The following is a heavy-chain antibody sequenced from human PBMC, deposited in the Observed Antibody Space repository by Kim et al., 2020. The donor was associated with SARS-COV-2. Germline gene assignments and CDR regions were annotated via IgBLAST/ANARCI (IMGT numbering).Heavy chain of an antibody. J-gene: IGHJ4*02. V-gene: IGHV4-39*01. CDR1: GGSISSSNYY. CDR3: ARPKDSSGWYFDY. D-gene: IGHD6-19*01. Sequence: SETLSLTCTVSGGSISSSNYYWGRIRQPPGKGLEWIGSIYYSGSTYYNPSLKSRVTISVDTSKNQFSLKLSSVTAADTAVYYCARPKDSSGWYFDYWGQGTLVTVSS. CDR2: IYYSGST.